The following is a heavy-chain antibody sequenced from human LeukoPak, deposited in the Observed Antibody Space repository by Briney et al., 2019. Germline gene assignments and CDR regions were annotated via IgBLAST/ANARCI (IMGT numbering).Heavy chain of an antibody. CDR1: GGSFSGYY. CDR3: ARNTAMAIDAFDI. D-gene: IGHD5-18*01. J-gene: IGHJ3*02. V-gene: IGHV4-34*01. Sequence: PSETLSLTCAVYGGSFSGYYWSWIRQPPGKGLEWIGEINHSGSTNYNPSHKSRVTISVDTSKNQFSLKLSSVTAADTAVYYCARNTAMAIDAFDIWGQGTMVTVSS. CDR2: INHSGST.